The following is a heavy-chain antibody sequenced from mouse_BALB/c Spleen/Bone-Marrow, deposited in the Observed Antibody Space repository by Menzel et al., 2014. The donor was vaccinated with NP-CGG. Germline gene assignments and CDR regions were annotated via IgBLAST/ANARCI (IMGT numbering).Heavy chain of an antibody. Sequence: DVHLVESGGGLVQPGGSLRLSCATSGFTFTDYYMSWVRQPPGKALEWLGFIRNKGNGYTTEYSASVKGRFTISRDNSQSILYLQMNTLRAEDSATDYCARDDYGFDYWGQGTTRTVSS. CDR2: IRNKGNGYTT. CDR1: GFTFTDYY. CDR3: ARDDYGFDY. V-gene: IGHV7-3*02. J-gene: IGHJ2*01. D-gene: IGHD1-1*01.